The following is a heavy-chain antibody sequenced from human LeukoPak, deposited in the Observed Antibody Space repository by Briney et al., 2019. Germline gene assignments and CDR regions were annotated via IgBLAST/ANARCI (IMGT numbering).Heavy chain of an antibody. J-gene: IGHJ4*02. V-gene: IGHV1-69*05. CDR1: GGTFSSYA. D-gene: IGHD1-26*01. Sequence: SVTVSCKASGGTFSSYAISWVRQAPGQGLEWMGGIIPIFGTANYAQKFQGRVTMTTDTSTSTAYMELRSLGSDDTAVYYCARGAGSFNEGLFDYWGQGTLVIVSS. CDR3: ARGAGSFNEGLFDY. CDR2: IIPIFGTA.